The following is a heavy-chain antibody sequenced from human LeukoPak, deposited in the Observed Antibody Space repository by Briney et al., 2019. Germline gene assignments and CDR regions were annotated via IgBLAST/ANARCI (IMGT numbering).Heavy chain of an antibody. D-gene: IGHD5-12*01. CDR3: AKDRSGYSPSYFDY. J-gene: IGHJ4*02. V-gene: IGHV3-23*01. CDR2: IHSNGGNT. Sequence: GGSLRLSCAASGFTFNSYGMSWVRQAPGKGLEWVSVIHSNGGNTYYADSVKGRFTISRDNSKNTLYLQMNSLRAEDTAVYYCAKDRSGYSPSYFDYWGQGTLVTVSS. CDR1: GFTFNSYG.